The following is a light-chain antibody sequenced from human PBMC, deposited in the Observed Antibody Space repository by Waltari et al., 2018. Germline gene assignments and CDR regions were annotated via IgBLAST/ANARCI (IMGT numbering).Light chain of an antibody. CDR3: QKYGTLPAT. Sequence: DIVLTLSQGTLSVSPGARATLSSRASQSVRRTLAWYQQKPGQAPRLLIYDASTRATGVPDRFSGSGFGTDFSLTISRLEPEDFAVYYCQKYGTLPATFGQGTKVEIK. J-gene: IGKJ1*01. CDR2: DAS. V-gene: IGKV3-20*01. CDR1: QSVRRT.